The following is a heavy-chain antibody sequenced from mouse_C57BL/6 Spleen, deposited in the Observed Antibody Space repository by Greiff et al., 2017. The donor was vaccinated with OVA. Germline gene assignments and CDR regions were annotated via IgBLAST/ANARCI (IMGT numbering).Heavy chain of an antibody. CDR1: GYTFTDYY. Sequence: EVQLQQSGPELVKPGASVKISCKASGYTFTDYYMNWVKQSHGKSLEWIGDINPNNGGTSYNQKFKGKATLTVDKSSSTAYMELRSLTSEDSAVYYCARIYYSNYDAMDYWGQGTSVTVSS. J-gene: IGHJ4*01. V-gene: IGHV1-26*01. CDR3: ARIYYSNYDAMDY. CDR2: INPNNGGT. D-gene: IGHD2-5*01.